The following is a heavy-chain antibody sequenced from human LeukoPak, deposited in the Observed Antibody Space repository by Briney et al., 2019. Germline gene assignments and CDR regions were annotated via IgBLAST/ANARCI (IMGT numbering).Heavy chain of an antibody. V-gene: IGHV4-34*01. J-gene: IGHJ3*02. CDR2: INHSGST. CDR1: GGSFSGYY. D-gene: IGHD6-13*01. CDR3: ARALGSSWYFDAFDI. Sequence: PSETLSLTCAVYGGSFSGYYWSWIRQPPGKGLEWIGEINHSGSTNYNPSLKSRVTISVDTSKNQFSLKLSSVTAADTAVYYCARALGSSWYFDAFDIWGQGTMVTVSS.